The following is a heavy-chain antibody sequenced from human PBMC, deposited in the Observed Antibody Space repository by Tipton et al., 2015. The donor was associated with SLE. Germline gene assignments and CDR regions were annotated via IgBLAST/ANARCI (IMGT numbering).Heavy chain of an antibody. CDR3: SAWFNY. J-gene: IGHJ4*02. D-gene: IGHD3-10*01. V-gene: IGHV3-74*01. CDR1: GFTFSSHW. Sequence: SLRLSCAASGFTFSSHWMYWVRQAPGKGLVWVSRISRDGSKIYYADSVEGRFTISRDNAKNTLYLQMNSLGVDDSAVYFCSAWFNYWGQGSLVSVSS. CDR2: ISRDGSKI.